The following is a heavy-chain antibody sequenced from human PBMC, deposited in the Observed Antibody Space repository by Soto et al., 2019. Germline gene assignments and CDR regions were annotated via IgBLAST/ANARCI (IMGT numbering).Heavy chain of an antibody. V-gene: IGHV4-59*01. J-gene: IGHJ5*02. CDR1: GGSISSYY. D-gene: IGHD5-18*01. CDR2: IYYSGST. CDR3: ARYSYGPRNWFDP. Sequence: PSETLSLTCTVSGGSISSYYSSWIRQPPGKGLEWIGYIYYSGSTNYNPSLKSRVTISVDTSKNQFSLKLSSVTAADTAVYYCARYSYGPRNWFDPWGQGTLVTVSS.